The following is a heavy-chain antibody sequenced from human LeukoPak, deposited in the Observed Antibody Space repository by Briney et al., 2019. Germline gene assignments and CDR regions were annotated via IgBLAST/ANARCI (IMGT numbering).Heavy chain of an antibody. CDR2: ISPDGSTT. CDR3: ATEGEEWTNFDY. J-gene: IGHJ4*02. V-gene: IGHV3-30*04. Sequence: GGSLILSCAVSGITFSTTGLHWVRQAPGKGLEWVAMISPDGSTTFYTDSMKGRLTISRDNSNNTLYLQMNSLRLEDTALYYCATEGEEWTNFDYWGQGTLVTVSS. CDR1: GITFSTTG. D-gene: IGHD3-3*01.